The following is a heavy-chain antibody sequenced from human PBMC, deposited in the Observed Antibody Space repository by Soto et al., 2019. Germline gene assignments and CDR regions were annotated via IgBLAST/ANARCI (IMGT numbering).Heavy chain of an antibody. CDR1: GFTFNTYE. D-gene: IGHD4-17*01. J-gene: IGHJ4*02. CDR3: ARETTGFDY. Sequence: GGSLRLSCAASGFTFNTYEMNWVRQAPGKGLEWVSYISSSGSSMYYADSVRGRFTISRDNAKNSLYLQMNSLRAEDTAVYYCARETTGFDYWGQGTLVTVSS. CDR2: ISSSGSSM. V-gene: IGHV3-48*03.